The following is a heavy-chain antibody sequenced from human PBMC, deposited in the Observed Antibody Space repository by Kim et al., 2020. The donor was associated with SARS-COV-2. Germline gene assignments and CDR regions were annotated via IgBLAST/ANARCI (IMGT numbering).Heavy chain of an antibody. CDR1: GFTFSSYS. J-gene: IGHJ6*02. CDR3: ARDVTRDRIAAAGDYYYYGMDV. D-gene: IGHD6-13*01. Sequence: GGSLRLSCAASGFTFSSYSMNWVRQAPGKGLEWVSSISSSSSYIYYADSVKGRFTISRDNAKNSLYLQMNSLRAEDTAVYYCARDVTRDRIAAAGDYYYYGMDVWGQGTTVTVSS. V-gene: IGHV3-21*01. CDR2: ISSSSSYI.